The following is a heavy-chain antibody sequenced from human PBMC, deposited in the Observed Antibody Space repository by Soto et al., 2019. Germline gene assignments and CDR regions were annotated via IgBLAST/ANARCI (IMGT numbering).Heavy chain of an antibody. CDR1: GFTFSSYS. V-gene: IGHV3-48*01. CDR2: ISSSSRTT. J-gene: IGHJ5*02. D-gene: IGHD2-2*01. CDR3: ARESAALNWFDP. Sequence: GGSLRLSCAASGFTFSSYSMNWVRQAPGKGLEWVSYISSSSRTTSYADSVKGRFTISRDNAKNSLYLQMNSLRAEDTAVYYCARESAALNWFDPWGQGTLVTVSS.